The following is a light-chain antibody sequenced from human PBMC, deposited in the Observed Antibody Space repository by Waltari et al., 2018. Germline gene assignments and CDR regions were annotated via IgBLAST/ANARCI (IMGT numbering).Light chain of an antibody. J-gene: IGLJ2*01. CDR3: CSYAGSYTLI. Sequence: QSALTQPRSVSGSPGQSVTISCPGTSRDVGGYNYVSWYQQHPGKVPKLIIFDVSTRPSGVPNRFSGSKSGNTASLTISGLLAEDEADYYCCSYAGSYTLIFGGGTKMTVL. CDR2: DVS. CDR1: SRDVGGYNY. V-gene: IGLV2-11*01.